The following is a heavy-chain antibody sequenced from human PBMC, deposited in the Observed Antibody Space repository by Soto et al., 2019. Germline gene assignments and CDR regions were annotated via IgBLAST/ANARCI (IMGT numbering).Heavy chain of an antibody. CDR1: GGSISSYY. J-gene: IGHJ4*02. V-gene: IGHV4-59*01. D-gene: IGHD3-3*01. Sequence: SETLSLTCTVSGGSISSYYWSWIRQPPGKGLEWIGYIYYSGSTNYNPSLKSRVTISVDTSKNQFSLKLSSVTAADTAVYYCARVVRFLEWLLLAYWGQGTLVTVSS. CDR2: IYYSGST. CDR3: ARVVRFLEWLLLAY.